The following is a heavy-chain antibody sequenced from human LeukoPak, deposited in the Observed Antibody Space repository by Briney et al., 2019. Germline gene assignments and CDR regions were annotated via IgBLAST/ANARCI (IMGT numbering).Heavy chain of an antibody. CDR3: ARTVIAATNSPYFDY. Sequence: SETLSLTCTVSRGSVSSGDYYWTWIRQPPGKGLEWIGSIYHSGSPFYNPSLKSRVTISVDRSKNQFSLNLSSVNAADTAVYYCARTVIAATNSPYFDYWGQGTLVTVSS. CDR1: RGSVSSGDYY. V-gene: IGHV4-30-2*01. D-gene: IGHD2-15*01. CDR2: IYHSGSP. J-gene: IGHJ4*02.